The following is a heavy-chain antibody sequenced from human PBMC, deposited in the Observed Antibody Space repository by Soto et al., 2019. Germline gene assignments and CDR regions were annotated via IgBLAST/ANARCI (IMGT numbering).Heavy chain of an antibody. V-gene: IGHV3-11*06. CDR3: ARPLYYYDSSGYPPGY. CDR2: ISSSSSYT. CDR1: GFTSSDYY. J-gene: IGHJ4*02. Sequence: PGGSLRLSCAASGFTSSDYYMSWIRQAPGKGLEWVSYISSSSSYTNYADSVKGRFTISRDNAKNSLYLQMNSLRAEDTAVYYCARPLYYYDSSGYPPGYWGQGTLVTVSS. D-gene: IGHD3-22*01.